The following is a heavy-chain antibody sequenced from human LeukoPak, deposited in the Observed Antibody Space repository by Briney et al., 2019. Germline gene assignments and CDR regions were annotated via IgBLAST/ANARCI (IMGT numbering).Heavy chain of an antibody. CDR1: GGSISSYY. CDR2: IYYSGNT. J-gene: IGHJ5*02. D-gene: IGHD2-2*01. V-gene: IGHV4-59*01. Sequence: PSETLSLTCTVSGGSISSYYWSWIRQPPGKGLEWIGYIYYSGNTNYNPSLKSRVTISVDTSKNQFSLKLSSATAADTAVYYCARDSLGYCSSTTCYGWFDPWGQGTLVTVSS. CDR3: ARDSLGYCSSTTCYGWFDP.